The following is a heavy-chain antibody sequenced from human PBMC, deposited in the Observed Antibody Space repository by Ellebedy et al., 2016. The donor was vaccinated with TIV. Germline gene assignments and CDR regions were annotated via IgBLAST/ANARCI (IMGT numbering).Heavy chain of an antibody. CDR2: ISVGGITI. CDR1: GFTFSSYE. CDR3: ARVGPVVLGPPYGMDV. D-gene: IGHD2-8*02. Sequence: GESLKISCAASGFTFSSYEMNWVRLAPGKGLEWVSYISVGGITIYYADAVKGRFTVSRDNAKNSLYLQLNSLRAEDTAVYYCARVGPVVLGPPYGMDVWGQGTTVTVSS. V-gene: IGHV3-48*03. J-gene: IGHJ6*02.